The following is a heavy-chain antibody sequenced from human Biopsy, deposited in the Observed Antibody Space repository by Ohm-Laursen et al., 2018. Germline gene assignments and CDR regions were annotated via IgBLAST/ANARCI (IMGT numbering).Heavy chain of an antibody. CDR1: GFLLSDYS. V-gene: IGHV3-11*01. CDR3: ARGGGPDFGGYSDS. CDR2: ISGRRLIM. Sequence: GSLRLSCAASGFLLSDYSMTWVRQAPEKGLEWVSSISGRRLIMYYSDSVTGRFTISRDYAKNILSLQMNGLRVDDTAIYYCARGGGPDFGGYSDSWGQGTRVTVSS. D-gene: IGHD3-16*01. J-gene: IGHJ4*02.